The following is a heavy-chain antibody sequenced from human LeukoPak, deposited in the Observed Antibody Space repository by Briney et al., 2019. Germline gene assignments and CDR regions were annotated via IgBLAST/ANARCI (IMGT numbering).Heavy chain of an antibody. CDR1: GFTLSIYE. CDR3: TRNRGMDV. J-gene: IGHJ6*02. CDR2: ITRSGSRM. Sequence: GGSLRLSCAPSGFTLSIYEMNCVRHAPGKGLEWVSYITRSGSRMYYADSVKSRFTISKDNAKNSLSLQMNSRRTQDTAVYYCTRNRGMDVWGQGTAVTVSS. V-gene: IGHV3-48*03.